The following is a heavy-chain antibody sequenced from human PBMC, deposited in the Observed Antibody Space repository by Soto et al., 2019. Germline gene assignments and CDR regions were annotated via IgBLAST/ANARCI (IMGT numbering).Heavy chain of an antibody. CDR3: AREGKYQLRRGYYYYGMDV. Sequence: SETLSLSCAAYGGSFRGYYWSWIRQPPGKGLEWIGEINHSGSTNYNPSLKSRVTISVDTSKNQFSLKLSSVTAADTAVYYCAREGKYQLRRGYYYYGMDVWGQGTTVTVSS. D-gene: IGHD2-2*01. J-gene: IGHJ6*02. CDR1: GGSFRGYY. CDR2: INHSGST. V-gene: IGHV4-34*01.